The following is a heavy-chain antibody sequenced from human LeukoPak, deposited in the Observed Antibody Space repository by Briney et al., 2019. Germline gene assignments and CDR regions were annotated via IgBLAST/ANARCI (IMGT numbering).Heavy chain of an antibody. J-gene: IGHJ4*02. CDR1: GGSISSGSYY. D-gene: IGHD6-6*01. Sequence: PSKTLSLTCTVSGGSISSGSYYWSWIRQPAGKGLEWIGRIYTSGSTNYNPSLKSRVTISVDTSKNQFSLKLSSVTAADTAVYYCARGGYSSSSGGVLDYWGQGTLVTVSS. CDR3: ARGGYSSSSGGVLDY. V-gene: IGHV4-61*02. CDR2: IYTSGST.